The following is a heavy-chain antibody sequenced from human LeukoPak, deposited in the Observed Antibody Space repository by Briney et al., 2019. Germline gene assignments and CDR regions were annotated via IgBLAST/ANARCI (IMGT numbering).Heavy chain of an antibody. J-gene: IGHJ4*02. D-gene: IGHD3-10*02. Sequence: TGGSLRLSCAASGFTFSSYEMNWVRQTPGKGLEWVSYISSSGSTIYYADSVQGRFTISRDNAQNSVYLQMSSLRAEDTAVYYCARNVYNFDYWGQGTLVTVSS. CDR2: ISSSGSTI. CDR3: ARNVYNFDY. CDR1: GFTFSSYE. V-gene: IGHV3-48*03.